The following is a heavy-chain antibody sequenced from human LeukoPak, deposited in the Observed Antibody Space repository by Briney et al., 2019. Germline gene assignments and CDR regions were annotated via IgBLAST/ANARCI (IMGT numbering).Heavy chain of an antibody. CDR2: IWYDGTNK. J-gene: IGHJ3*02. V-gene: IGHV3-30*02. CDR3: AKGGGSKLKDAFDI. CDR1: GFSFSSYV. D-gene: IGHD5-12*01. Sequence: GGSLRLSCAASGFSFSSYVMHWVRQAPGKGLEWVAVIWYDGTNKYYADSVKGRFTISRDNSKNTLDVQMNSLRAEDTAVYYCAKGGGSKLKDAFDIWGQGTVVAVSS.